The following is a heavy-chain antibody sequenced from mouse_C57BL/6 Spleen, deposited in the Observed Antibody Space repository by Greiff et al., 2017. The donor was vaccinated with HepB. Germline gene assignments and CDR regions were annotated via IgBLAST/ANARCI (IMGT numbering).Heavy chain of an antibody. CDR1: GYTFTSYW. CDR3: ARDDGDYFDY. V-gene: IGHV1-55*01. CDR2: IYPGSGST. J-gene: IGHJ2*01. D-gene: IGHD2-3*01. Sequence: QVHVKQSGAELVKPGASVKMSCKASGYTFTSYWITWVKQRPGQGLEWIGDIYPGSGSTNYNEKFKSKATLTVDTSSSTAYMQLSSLTSEDSAVYYCARDDGDYFDYWGQGTTLTVSS.